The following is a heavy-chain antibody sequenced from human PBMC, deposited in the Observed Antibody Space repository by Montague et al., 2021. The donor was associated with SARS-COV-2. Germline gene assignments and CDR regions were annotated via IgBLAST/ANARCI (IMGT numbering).Heavy chain of an antibody. V-gene: IGHV4-38-2*02. CDR3: ARAPYYGPGKPYQFDY. CDR1: GYSINSNYY. Sequence: SETLSLTCTVSGYSINSNYYWGWIRQPPGKGLEWIGCSYHSGTTHYHPXXKSRVTISLDTSNNHFSLKVTSVTAADTAVYYCARAPYYGPGKPYQFDYWGRGTLATVSS. D-gene: IGHD3-10*01. J-gene: IGHJ4*02. CDR2: SYHSGTT.